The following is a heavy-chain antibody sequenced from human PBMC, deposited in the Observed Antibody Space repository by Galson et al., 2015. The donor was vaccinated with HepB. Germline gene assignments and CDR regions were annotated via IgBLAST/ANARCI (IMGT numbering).Heavy chain of an antibody. CDR2: INAGNGNT. CDR1: GYTFTSYA. CDR3: ARAPLWSGYYLWYFDL. V-gene: IGHV1-3*01. D-gene: IGHD3-3*01. J-gene: IGHJ2*01. Sequence: SVKVSCKASGYTFTSYAMHWVRQAPGQRLEWMGWINAGNGNTKYSQKFQGRVTITRDTSASTAYMELRSLRSDDTAVYYCARAPLWSGYYLWYFDLWGRGTLVTVSS.